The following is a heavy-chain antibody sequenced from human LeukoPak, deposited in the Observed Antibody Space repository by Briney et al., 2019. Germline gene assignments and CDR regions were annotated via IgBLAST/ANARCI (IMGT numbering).Heavy chain of an antibody. CDR3: AKGLGKATVTPLGY. CDR2: ISGSGGST. D-gene: IGHD4-11*01. CDR1: GFTFSSYA. V-gene: IGHV3-23*01. J-gene: IGHJ4*02. Sequence: GGSLRLSCAASGFTFSSYAMSWVRQAPGEGLEWVSGISGSGGSTYYADSVKGRFTISRDNSKNTQYLQMDSLRAEDTAVYYCAKGLGKATVTPLGYWGQGTLVTVSS.